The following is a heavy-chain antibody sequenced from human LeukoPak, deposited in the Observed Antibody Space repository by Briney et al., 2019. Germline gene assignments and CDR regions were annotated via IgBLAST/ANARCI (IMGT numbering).Heavy chain of an antibody. CDR3: ARLLSSSGYYYYRRSWYFDY. CDR2: IYYSGST. D-gene: IGHD3-22*01. J-gene: IGHJ4*02. Sequence: SETLSLTCIVSGGSISSYYWSWIRQPPGKGLEWIGYIYYSGSTNYNPSLKSRVTISVDTSKNQFSLKLSSVTAADTAVYYCARLLSSSGYYYYRRSWYFDYWGQGTLVTVSS. V-gene: IGHV4-59*08. CDR1: GGSISSYY.